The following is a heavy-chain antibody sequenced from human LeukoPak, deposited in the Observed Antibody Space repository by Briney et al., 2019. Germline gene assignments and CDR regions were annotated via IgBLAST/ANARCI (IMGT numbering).Heavy chain of an antibody. D-gene: IGHD5-24*01. V-gene: IGHV1-46*01. CDR2: INPSDGST. CDR3: ARIRDGYNDAYDI. Sequence: EASVTVSCKASGYTFTSYYIHLVRQAPGQGFEWMAIINPSDGSTTNSQKFQGRVTMTRDTSTSTVYMELSGLRSEDTALCYCARIRDGYNDAYDIWGQGTMVTVSS. J-gene: IGHJ3*02. CDR1: GYTFTSYY.